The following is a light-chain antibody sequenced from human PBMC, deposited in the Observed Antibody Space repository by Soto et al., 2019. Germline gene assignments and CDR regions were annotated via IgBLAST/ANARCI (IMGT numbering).Light chain of an antibody. V-gene: IGKV3-20*01. Sequence: IVMTQSPATLSVSPGERATLSCRASQSVSSSSLAWFQQKPGQAPRLLIYGASSRATGIPDRFSGSGSGTDFTLTISRLEPEDFAVYHCQQYGRSPLTFGGGTKVDI. CDR2: GAS. J-gene: IGKJ4*01. CDR3: QQYGRSPLT. CDR1: QSVSSSS.